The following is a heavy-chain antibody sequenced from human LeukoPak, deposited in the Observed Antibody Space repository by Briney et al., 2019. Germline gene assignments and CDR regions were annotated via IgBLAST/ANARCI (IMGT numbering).Heavy chain of an antibody. CDR3: AKDSYSKGDF. CDR1: GFTVSYHK. D-gene: IGHD6-13*01. V-gene: IGHV3-7*01. Sequence: GGSLSLSCAASGFTVSYHKMTWVRQAPGKGLGWGANIKNDGAVKTYVDSVKGRFTISRDNARNSLYLQMNSLRAADTAVYYCAKDSYSKGDFWGQGVLVTVSS. CDR2: IKNDGAVK. J-gene: IGHJ4*02.